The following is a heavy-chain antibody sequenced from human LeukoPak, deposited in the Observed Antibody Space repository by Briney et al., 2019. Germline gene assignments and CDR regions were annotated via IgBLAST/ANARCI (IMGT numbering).Heavy chain of an antibody. Sequence: GGSLRISCGASGFTFSSYAMSWVRQAPGKGLEWVSAISGSGGSTFYADSVKGRFTISRDNSKNTLYLQMNSLRAEDTAVYYCAKDGHSSGWYPGWFDPWGQGTLVTVSS. J-gene: IGHJ5*02. V-gene: IGHV3-23*01. D-gene: IGHD6-19*01. CDR3: AKDGHSSGWYPGWFDP. CDR1: GFTFSSYA. CDR2: ISGSGGST.